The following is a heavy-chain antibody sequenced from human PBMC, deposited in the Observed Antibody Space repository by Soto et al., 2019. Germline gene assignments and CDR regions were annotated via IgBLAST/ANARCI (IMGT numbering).Heavy chain of an antibody. CDR2: INSDGSSR. CDR1: GFTFSGYW. D-gene: IGHD1-26*01. V-gene: IGHV3-74*01. CDR3: ARVGLGAFDAFDV. J-gene: IGHJ3*01. Sequence: EVQLVESGGGLVQPGGSLRLSCAASGFTFSGYWMHWVRQVPGKGLVWVSRINSDGSSRSYADSVKGRFTISRDNAKNPLHLQMNSLRAEDSAVYYCARVGLGAFDAFDVWGQGTLVTVSS.